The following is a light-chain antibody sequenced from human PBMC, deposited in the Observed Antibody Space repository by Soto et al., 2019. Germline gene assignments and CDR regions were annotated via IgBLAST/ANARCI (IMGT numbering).Light chain of an antibody. J-gene: IGLJ1*01. CDR1: SSDIGAYTL. CDR2: DVT. CDR3: CSYAGSPFV. Sequence: QSVLAQPASVSGSPGQSITISCTGTSSDIGAYTLVSWYQQHPGKAPKIIIYDVTQRPSGISNRFSGSKSGNTASLTISGLQAEDEADYYCCSYAGSPFVFGTGTKPPS. V-gene: IGLV2-23*02.